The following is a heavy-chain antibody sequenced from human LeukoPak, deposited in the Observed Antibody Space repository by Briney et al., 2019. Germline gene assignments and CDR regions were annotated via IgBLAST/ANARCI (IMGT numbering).Heavy chain of an antibody. Sequence: SETLSLTCTVSGGSISSYYWSWSRQPPGKGLEWVGYFYYSGTTNYNPSLKSRVTMSVDTSKNQFSLKLISVTAADTAVYYCARANTVTTRTGVDYWGQGTLVTVSS. CDR3: ARANTVTTRTGVDY. CDR1: GGSISSYY. CDR2: FYYSGTT. D-gene: IGHD4-17*01. J-gene: IGHJ4*02. V-gene: IGHV4-59*01.